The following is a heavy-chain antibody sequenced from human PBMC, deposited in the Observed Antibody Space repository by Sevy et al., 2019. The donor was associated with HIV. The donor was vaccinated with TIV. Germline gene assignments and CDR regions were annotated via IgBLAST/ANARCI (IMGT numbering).Heavy chain of an antibody. CDR1: GFTFSSYE. J-gene: IGHJ4*02. Sequence: GGSLRLSCAASGFTFSSYEMNWVRQAPGKGLEWVSYISSSGSTIYYADSVKGRFTISRDNTKNSLYLQMNSLGAEDTAVYYCARAPGGLEDYWGQGTLVTVSS. CDR3: ARAPGGLEDY. D-gene: IGHD3-16*01. V-gene: IGHV3-48*03. CDR2: ISSSGSTI.